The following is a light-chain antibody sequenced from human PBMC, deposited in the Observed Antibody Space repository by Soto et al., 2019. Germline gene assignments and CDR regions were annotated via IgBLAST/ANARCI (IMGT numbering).Light chain of an antibody. Sequence: QSVLTQPASVSGSPGQSITISCTGTSSDVGGYNYASWYQQHPDKAPQLMIYDVSNRPSGISDRFSGSKSGNTASLTISGLQAEDEADYYCSSYTSTSTLVFGGGTQLTVL. CDR1: SSDVGGYNY. V-gene: IGLV2-14*03. J-gene: IGLJ2*01. CDR2: DVS. CDR3: SSYTSTSTLV.